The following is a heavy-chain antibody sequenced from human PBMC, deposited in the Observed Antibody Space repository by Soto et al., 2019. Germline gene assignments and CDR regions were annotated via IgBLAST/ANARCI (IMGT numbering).Heavy chain of an antibody. CDR2: ISYSGST. Sequence: SVRISCTCSVSGASISSSRSSWGWICKPPEKGLQWIGSISYSGSTYYNPSLKSRVSISLDTSKNQFSPNLTSVTAADKLVYLCARPSLHTADYFYGMDVWGQGTSVTGS. V-gene: IGHV4-39*01. J-gene: IGHJ6*02. CDR1: GASISSSRSS. CDR3: ARPSLHTADYFYGMDV. D-gene: IGHD2-21*02.